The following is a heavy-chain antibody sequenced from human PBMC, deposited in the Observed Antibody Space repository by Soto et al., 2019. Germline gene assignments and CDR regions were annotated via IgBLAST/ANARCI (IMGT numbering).Heavy chain of an antibody. Sequence: ASVKVSCKASGYTFSDYYIHWVRQAPGQGLEWMGWINPNSGGTKYAPKFEGGVTMTRDTSITTAYMELSRLRSGDTAVYYCAREPATAKPEGVDFWGQGTLVTVSS. J-gene: IGHJ4*02. CDR2: INPNSGGT. CDR1: GYTFSDYY. D-gene: IGHD1-1*01. V-gene: IGHV1-2*02. CDR3: AREPATAKPEGVDF.